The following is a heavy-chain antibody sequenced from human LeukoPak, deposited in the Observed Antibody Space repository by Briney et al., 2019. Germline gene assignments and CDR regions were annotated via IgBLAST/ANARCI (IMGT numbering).Heavy chain of an antibody. J-gene: IGHJ5*02. CDR3: ATSFQYSSGWYDA. CDR1: GGSISSYY. V-gene: IGHV4-59*08. CDR2: IYYSGST. D-gene: IGHD6-19*01. Sequence: SETLSLTCTVSGGSISSYYWSWIRQSPGKGLEWIGYIYYSGSTNYNPSLKSRVTISVDTSKNQFSLKLSSVTAADTAVYYCATSFQYSSGWYDAWGQGTLVTVSS.